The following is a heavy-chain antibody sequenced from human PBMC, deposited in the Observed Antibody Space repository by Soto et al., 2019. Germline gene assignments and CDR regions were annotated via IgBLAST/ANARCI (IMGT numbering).Heavy chain of an antibody. CDR1: GGSFSGYY. Sequence: QVQLQQLGAGLLKPSETLSLTCAVYGGSFSGYYWSWIRQPPGKGLEWIGEINHSGSTNYNPSLKSRVAISVDTSENQFSLKLSSVTAADTAVYYCAREGGTSPFDYWGQGTLVTVSS. J-gene: IGHJ4*02. V-gene: IGHV4-34*01. CDR3: AREGGTSPFDY. CDR2: INHSGST. D-gene: IGHD1-1*01.